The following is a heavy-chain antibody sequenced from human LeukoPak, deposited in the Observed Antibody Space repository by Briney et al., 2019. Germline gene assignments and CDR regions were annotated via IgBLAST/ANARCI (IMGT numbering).Heavy chain of an antibody. CDR2: IHWNGGTT. Sequence: GGSLRLSCAASGVTFDDYGMSWVRQAPGKGLEWVSGIHWNGGTTGYADSVKGRFTISRDNAKTSLYLQMNSLRAEDTALYHCARDYYGMDVWGQGTTVTVSS. J-gene: IGHJ6*02. CDR3: ARDYYGMDV. V-gene: IGHV3-20*01. CDR1: GVTFDDYG.